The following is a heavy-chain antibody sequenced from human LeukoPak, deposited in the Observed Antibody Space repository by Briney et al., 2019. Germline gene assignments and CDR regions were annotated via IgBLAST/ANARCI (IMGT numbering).Heavy chain of an antibody. CDR3: ARVYYDILTGIQFFDY. CDR1: GYSISSGYY. Sequence: SETLSLTCTVSGYSISSGYYWGWIRQPPGKGLEWIGSIYHSGSTYYNPSLKSRVTISVDTSKNQFSLKLSSVTAADTAVYYCARVYYDILTGIQFFDYWGREPWSPSPQ. CDR2: IYHSGST. V-gene: IGHV4-38-2*02. D-gene: IGHD3-9*01. J-gene: IGHJ4*02.